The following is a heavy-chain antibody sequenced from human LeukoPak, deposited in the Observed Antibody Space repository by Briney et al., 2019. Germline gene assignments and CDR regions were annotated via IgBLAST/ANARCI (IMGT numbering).Heavy chain of an antibody. J-gene: IGHJ6*03. Sequence: QSGGSLRLSCAASGFIFSSSGMHWVRQAPGKGLEWVAFTQDDESNKYYSDSVKGRFTISRDNSKNTLLLQMGSLRPEDTALYYCAKQMTERPHYYYMDVWGRGTTVTVSS. CDR2: TQDDESNK. CDR1: GFIFSSSG. V-gene: IGHV3-30*02. CDR3: AKQMTERPHYYYMDV.